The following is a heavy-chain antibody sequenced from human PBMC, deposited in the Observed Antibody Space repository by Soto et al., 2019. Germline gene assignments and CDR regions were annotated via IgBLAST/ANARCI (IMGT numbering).Heavy chain of an antibody. V-gene: IGHV1-69*13. Sequence: SVKVSCKASGGTFSSYAISWVRQAPGQGLEWMGGIIPIFGTANYAQKFQGRVTITADESTSTAYMELSSLRSEDTAVYYCAREATSPVEIATPDWYFDLWGRRTLVTVSS. CDR3: AREATSPVEIATPDWYFDL. CDR2: IIPIFGTA. D-gene: IGHD1-26*01. CDR1: GGTFSSYA. J-gene: IGHJ2*01.